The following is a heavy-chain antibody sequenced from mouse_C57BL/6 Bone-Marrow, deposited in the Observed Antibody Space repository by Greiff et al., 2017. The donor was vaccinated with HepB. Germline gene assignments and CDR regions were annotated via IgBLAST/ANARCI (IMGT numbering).Heavy chain of an antibody. CDR2: INPNYGTT. CDR3: ARITTVVAQWYFDV. Sequence: EVQLQQSGPELVKPGASVKISCKASGYSFTDYNMNWVKQSNGKSLEWIGVINPNYGTTSYNQKFKGKATLTVDKSSSTAYMELRSLTSEDTAVYYCARITTVVAQWYFDVWGTGTTVTVSS. J-gene: IGHJ1*03. CDR1: GYSFTDYN. V-gene: IGHV1-39*01. D-gene: IGHD1-1*01.